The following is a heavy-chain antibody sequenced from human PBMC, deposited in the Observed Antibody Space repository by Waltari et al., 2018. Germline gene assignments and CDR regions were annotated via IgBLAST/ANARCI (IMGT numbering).Heavy chain of an antibody. J-gene: IGHJ4*02. V-gene: IGHV4-4*07. Sequence: QVQLQESGPGVVKPSETLSPTCTVSGGFINNNYWSWIRQPAGKGLEWIGRIFAGGSTNYNPALKSRVTMSIDTTRNQFSLRLVDVTAADAAVYYCTRDSNDYFFSWGQGALVAVSS. CDR1: GGFINNNY. CDR3: TRDSNDYFFS. CDR2: IFAGGST. D-gene: IGHD4-17*01.